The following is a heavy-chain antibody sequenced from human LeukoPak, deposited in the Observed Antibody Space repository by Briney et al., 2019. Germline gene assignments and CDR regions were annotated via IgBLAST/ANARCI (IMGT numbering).Heavy chain of an antibody. Sequence: GGSLRLSCAASGFTLSSYAMTWVRQAPGKGLAWVSSISKSDGSTYYADSVKGRFTISRDNSKNTVYLHMDSLRVEDTAIYYCARGALIPDFRGQGTLVTVSS. D-gene: IGHD2-21*01. CDR2: ISKSDGST. J-gene: IGHJ4*02. V-gene: IGHV3-23*01. CDR3: ARGALIPDF. CDR1: GFTLSSYA.